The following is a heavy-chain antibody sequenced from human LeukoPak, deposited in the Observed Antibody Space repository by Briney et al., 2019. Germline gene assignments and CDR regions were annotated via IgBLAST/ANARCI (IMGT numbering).Heavy chain of an antibody. V-gene: IGHV3-23*01. CDR1: GLTFSSYA. J-gene: IGHJ6*04. CDR3: AKGDIVVVPAAGGMDV. CDR2: ISGSGGST. D-gene: IGHD2-2*01. Sequence: GQSLRLSCAAYGLTFSSYAMSRVRQAPEKEQEWVSAISGSGGSTYYADSVKGRFTISRDNSKNTLYLQMNSLRAEDTAVYYCAKGDIVVVPAAGGMDVWGKGTTVTVSS.